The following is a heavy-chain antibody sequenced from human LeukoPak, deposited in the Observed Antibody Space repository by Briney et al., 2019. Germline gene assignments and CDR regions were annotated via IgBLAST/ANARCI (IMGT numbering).Heavy chain of an antibody. CDR2: IKQDGSEE. CDR3: AREDQPDYYDSSGYYFDY. V-gene: IGHV3-7*01. Sequence: PGGSLRLSCAASGFTFSSYWMSWVRQAPGKGLEGVANIKQDGSEEYYVDSVKGRFTISRDNAKNSLYLQMNSLRAEDTAVYYCAREDQPDYYDSSGYYFDYWGQGTLVTVSS. CDR1: GFTFSSYW. J-gene: IGHJ4*02. D-gene: IGHD3-22*01.